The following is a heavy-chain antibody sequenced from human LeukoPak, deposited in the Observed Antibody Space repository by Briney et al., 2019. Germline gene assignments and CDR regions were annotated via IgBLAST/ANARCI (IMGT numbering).Heavy chain of an antibody. V-gene: IGHV1-2*02. J-gene: IGHJ4*02. D-gene: IGHD6-19*01. Sequence: ASVKVSCKASGYTFTGYYMRWVRQAPGQGLEWMGWINPNSGGTNYAQKFQGRVTMTRDTSISTAYMELSRLRSDDTAVYYCARVRQWLVGDYFDYWGEGTLVTVSS. CDR3: ARVRQWLVGDYFDY. CDR1: GYTFTGYY. CDR2: INPNSGGT.